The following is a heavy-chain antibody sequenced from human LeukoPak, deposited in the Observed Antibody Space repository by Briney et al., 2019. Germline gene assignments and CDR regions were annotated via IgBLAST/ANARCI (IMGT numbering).Heavy chain of an antibody. CDR2: IKQDGSEK. D-gene: IGHD3-10*01. CDR1: GFTFSSYW. CDR3: ARGLLWFGELSYDSFYFDY. V-gene: IGHV3-7*01. Sequence: PGGSLRLSCAASGFTFSSYWMSWVRQAPGKGLEWVANIKQDGSEKYYVDSVKGRFTISRDNAKNSLYLQMNSLRAEDTAVYYCARGLLWFGELSYDSFYFDYWGQGTLVTVSS. J-gene: IGHJ4*02.